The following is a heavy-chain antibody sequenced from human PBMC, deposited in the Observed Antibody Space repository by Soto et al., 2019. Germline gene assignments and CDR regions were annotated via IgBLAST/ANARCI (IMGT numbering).Heavy chain of an antibody. V-gene: IGHV4-39*01. D-gene: IGHD3-3*02. CDR1: GGSISSSSYY. J-gene: IGHJ5*02. CDR3: ASPKIAFYNWFDP. CDR2: IYYSGST. Sequence: QLQLQESGPGLVRPSETLSLTCTVSGGSISSSSYYWGWIRQPPGKGLEWIGSIYYSGSTYYNPSLKIRVTISVDTSKNQFSLKLSSVTAADTAVYYCASPKIAFYNWFDPWGQGTLVTVSS.